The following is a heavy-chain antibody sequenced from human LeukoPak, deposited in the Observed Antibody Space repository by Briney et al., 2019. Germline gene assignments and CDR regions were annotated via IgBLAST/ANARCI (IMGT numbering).Heavy chain of an antibody. CDR2: IYHSGST. CDR1: GGSISSSNW. D-gene: IGHD1-26*01. V-gene: IGHV4-4*02. CDR3: ARQGVGATDC. J-gene: IGHJ4*02. Sequence: PSESLSLTCAVSGGSISSSNWWSWVRQPPGKGLEWIGEIYHSGSTNYNPSLESRVTISVDTSKNQFSLRLISVTAVDTAVYYCARQGVGATDCWGQGTLVTVSS.